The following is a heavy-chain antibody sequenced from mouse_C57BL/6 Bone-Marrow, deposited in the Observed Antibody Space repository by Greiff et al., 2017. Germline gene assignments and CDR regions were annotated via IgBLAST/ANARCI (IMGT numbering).Heavy chain of an antibody. J-gene: IGHJ4*01. CDR3: ARGAITTGGYYYAMDY. D-gene: IGHD2-4*01. CDR1: GYTFTDHT. V-gene: IGHV1-78*01. Sequence: VPLQPSDAELVKPGASVKISCKVSGYTFTDHTIHWMKQRPEQGLEWIGYIYPRDGSTKYNEKFKGKATLTADKSSSTAYMQLNSLTSEDSAVYFCARGAITTGGYYYAMDYWGQGTSVTVSS. CDR2: IYPRDGST.